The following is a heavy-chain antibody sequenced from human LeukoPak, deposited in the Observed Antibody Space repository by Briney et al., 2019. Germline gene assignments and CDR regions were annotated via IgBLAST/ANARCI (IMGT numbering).Heavy chain of an antibody. CDR2: INHRGST. V-gene: IGHV4-61*01. D-gene: IGHD3-3*01. CDR3: AGKDFWSGYSVNY. J-gene: IGHJ4*02. CDR1: GGSVSSGSYY. Sequence: SETLSLTCTVSGGSVSSGSYYWSWIRQPPGKGLEWIGEINHRGSTNYNPSLKSRVTISVDTSKNQFSLKLSSVTAADTAVYYCAGKDFWSGYSVNYWGQGTLVTVSS.